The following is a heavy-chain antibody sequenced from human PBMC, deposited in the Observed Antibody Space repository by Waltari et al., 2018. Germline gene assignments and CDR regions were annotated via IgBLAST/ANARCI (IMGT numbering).Heavy chain of an antibody. CDR2: INHSVRT. CDR3: ARGHYYDFWSVYYRYFQH. D-gene: IGHD3-3*01. Sequence: QVQLQQWGAGLLKPSETLSLTCAVYGGSFSGYYWSWIRQHPAKGVEWIGEINHSVRTNDNPSLKGGVTISVYTSKNQFSRKLSSVTSADTAVYYCARGHYYDFWSVYYRYFQHWGQGTLVTVSS. J-gene: IGHJ1*01. CDR1: GGSFSGYY. V-gene: IGHV4-34*01.